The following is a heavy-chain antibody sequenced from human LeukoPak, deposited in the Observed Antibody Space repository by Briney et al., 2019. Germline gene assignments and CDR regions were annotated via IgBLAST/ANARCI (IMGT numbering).Heavy chain of an antibody. CDR3: ARGSSGWSLDY. CDR1: GGSISSSSYY. D-gene: IGHD6-19*01. J-gene: IGHJ4*02. Sequence: SETLSLTCTVSGGSISSSSYYWGWIRQPPGKGLEWIGSIYYSGSTYYNPSLKSRVTISVDTSKNQFPLKLSSVTAADTAVYYCARGSSGWSLDYWGQGTLVTVSS. V-gene: IGHV4-39*06. CDR2: IYYSGST.